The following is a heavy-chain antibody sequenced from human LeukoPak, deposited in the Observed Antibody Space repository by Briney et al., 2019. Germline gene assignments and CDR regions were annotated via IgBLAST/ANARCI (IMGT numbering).Heavy chain of an antibody. V-gene: IGHV1-46*01. J-gene: IGHJ5*02. CDR1: GYTFTGYW. CDR3: TRDNSVRDEAWWFNP. D-gene: IGHD5-24*01. Sequence: RASVKVSCKAFGYTFTGYWMHWVRQAPGQGPEWMGVISPSGGSTIYAQKFKGRVTLARDMSTSTDYLELSSLRSEDTAVYYCTRDNSVRDEAWWFNPWGQGTLVTVSS. CDR2: ISPSGGST.